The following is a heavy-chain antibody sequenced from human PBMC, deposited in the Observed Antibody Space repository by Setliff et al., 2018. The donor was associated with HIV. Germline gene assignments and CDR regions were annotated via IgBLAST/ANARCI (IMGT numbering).Heavy chain of an antibody. J-gene: IGHJ4*02. Sequence: PSETLSLTCTVSGGSISSSHDFWNWIRQHPGKGLEWIGYIDHSGSTYYNPSLLSRVSISVDPSKNQFSLKLNSVTAADTAVYYCARAKSLVRGVNYFDYWGQGTLVTVSS. CDR2: IDHSGST. D-gene: IGHD3-10*01. CDR1: GGSISSSHDF. V-gene: IGHV4-31*03. CDR3: ARAKSLVRGVNYFDY.